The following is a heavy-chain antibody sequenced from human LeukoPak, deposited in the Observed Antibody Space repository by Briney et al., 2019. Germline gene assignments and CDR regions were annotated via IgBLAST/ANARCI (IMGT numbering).Heavy chain of an antibody. Sequence: GGSLRLSCAASGFTFSSYAMHWVRQAPGKGLEWVAVISYDGSNKYYADSVKGRFTISRDNSKNTLYLQMNSLRAEDTAVYYCARDRSLAARPYSPPEYYYYYGMDVWGQGTTVTVPS. V-gene: IGHV3-30-3*01. CDR3: ARDRSLAARPYSPPEYYYYYGMDV. CDR1: GFTFSSYA. J-gene: IGHJ6*02. D-gene: IGHD6-6*01. CDR2: ISYDGSNK.